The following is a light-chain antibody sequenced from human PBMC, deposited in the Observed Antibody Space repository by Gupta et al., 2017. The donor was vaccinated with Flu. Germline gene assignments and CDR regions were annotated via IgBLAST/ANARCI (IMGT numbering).Light chain of an antibody. Sequence: DIQLTQSPSSLSASVGDRVTITCRVSQGISSYLQLYRQKPGQVPKLLIYSASNLQSEVPSRFSGSGCGTDSTLTISSLQPEDDATYYGQRNYNALRPYTFGQGTKLEIK. CDR1: QGISSY. V-gene: IGKV1-27*01. J-gene: IGKJ2*01. CDR2: SAS. CDR3: QRNYNALRPYT.